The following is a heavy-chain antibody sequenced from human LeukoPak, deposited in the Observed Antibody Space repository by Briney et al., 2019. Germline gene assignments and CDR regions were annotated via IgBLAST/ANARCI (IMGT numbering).Heavy chain of an antibody. CDR3: AREGRAALRDWFDP. D-gene: IGHD6-13*01. V-gene: IGHV4-38-2*02. J-gene: IGHJ5*02. CDR2: VYRSVNT. CDR1: GYSITNGYF. Sequence: PSETLSLTCNVSGYSITNGYFWGWIRQPPGKGLEWIGSVYRSVNTYYNPSLKSRVTMSVDASKNQFSLKLSSVTAADTAVYYCAREGRAALRDWFDPWGQGTLVTVSS.